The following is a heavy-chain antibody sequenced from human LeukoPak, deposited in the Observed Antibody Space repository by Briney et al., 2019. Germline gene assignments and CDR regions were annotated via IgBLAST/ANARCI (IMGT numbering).Heavy chain of an antibody. Sequence: GGSLRLSCAASGFTFSSYAMHWVRQAPGKGLEWVAVISYDGSNKYYADSVKGRFTISRDNSKNTLYLQMNSLGAEDTAVYYCARDAFYYDFWSGYYTLGDYFDYWGQGTLVTVSS. D-gene: IGHD3-3*01. V-gene: IGHV3-30-3*01. CDR2: ISYDGSNK. J-gene: IGHJ4*02. CDR1: GFTFSSYA. CDR3: ARDAFYYDFWSGYYTLGDYFDY.